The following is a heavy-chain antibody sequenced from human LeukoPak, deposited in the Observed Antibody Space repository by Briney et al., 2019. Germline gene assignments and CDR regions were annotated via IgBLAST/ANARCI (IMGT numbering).Heavy chain of an antibody. CDR3: ARDLSLAVPVQGH. V-gene: IGHV1-2*02. D-gene: IGHD6-19*01. CDR2: INPNSVGT. CDR1: GYTFTGYY. Sequence: ASVKVSCKASGYTFTGYYMHWVRQAPGQGLEWMGWINPNSVGTNYAQKFQGRVTMTGDTSISTAYMERSRLRSDDTAVYYCARDLSLAVPVQGHWGQGTLVTVSS. J-gene: IGHJ4*02.